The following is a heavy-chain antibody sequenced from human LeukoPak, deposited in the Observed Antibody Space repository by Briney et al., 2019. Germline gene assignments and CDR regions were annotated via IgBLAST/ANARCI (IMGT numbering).Heavy chain of an antibody. D-gene: IGHD2-15*01. CDR3: ARVTCRRGGSCYSVYWFDP. J-gene: IGHJ5*02. CDR1: GFTFSSYS. V-gene: IGHV3-21*01. Sequence: GGSLRLSCAASGFTFSSYSMNWVRQAPGKGLEWVSSISSSSSYIYYADSVKGRFTISRDNAKNSLYLQMNSLRAEDTAVYYCARVTCRRGGSCYSVYWFDPWGQGTLVTVSS. CDR2: ISSSSSYI.